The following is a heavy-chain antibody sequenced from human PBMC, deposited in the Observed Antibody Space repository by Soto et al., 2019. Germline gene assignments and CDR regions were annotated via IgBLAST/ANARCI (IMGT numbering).Heavy chain of an antibody. J-gene: IGHJ4*02. Sequence: LGESLKISCKGSGYTFTNYWIGWVRQMPGKGLEWMGIIYPRDSDTSYSPAFQGQVTISADKSTNTAYLHLTSLKASDTSMYYCARTDGYAPCDHWGQGTLVTVSS. CDR3: ARTDGYAPCDH. CDR2: IYPRDSDT. CDR1: GYTFTNYW. V-gene: IGHV5-51*01. D-gene: IGHD5-18*01.